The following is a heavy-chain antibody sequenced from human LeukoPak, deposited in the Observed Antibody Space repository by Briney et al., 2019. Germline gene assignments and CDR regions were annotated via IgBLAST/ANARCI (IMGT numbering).Heavy chain of an antibody. CDR2: IYSGGTT. V-gene: IGHV3-53*05. CDR3: ANSKAYYYYYYMDV. D-gene: IGHD2-15*01. Sequence: GGSLRLSCAASGFTVSSTYMSWVRQAPEKGLEWVSVIYSGGTTYYADSVKGRFTISRDNSKNTLYLQMNSLRAEDTAVYYCANSKAYYYYYYMDVWGKGTTVTISS. CDR1: GFTVSSTY. J-gene: IGHJ6*03.